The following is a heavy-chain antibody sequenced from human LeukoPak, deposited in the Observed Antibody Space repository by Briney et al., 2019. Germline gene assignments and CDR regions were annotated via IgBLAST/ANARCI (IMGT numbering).Heavy chain of an antibody. Sequence: SDPVSLICTVSGGPIRDYFWSWLRPPAGKELAWIGRIYNSGNTNYNPSLNSRVTMSVDTSKNQLSLRLSSVTAADTAIYYCARDEKTNDGSAYAPRFDYWGQGTLVTVSS. J-gene: IGHJ4*02. D-gene: IGHD3-22*01. CDR1: GGPIRDYF. CDR3: ARDEKTNDGSAYAPRFDY. V-gene: IGHV4-4*07. CDR2: IYNSGNT.